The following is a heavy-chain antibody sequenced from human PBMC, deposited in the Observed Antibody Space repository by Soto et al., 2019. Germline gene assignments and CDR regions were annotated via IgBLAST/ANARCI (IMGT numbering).Heavy chain of an antibody. V-gene: IGHV4-59*01. CDR3: ARATGGSYYDILTGRSIKPSHYYGMDV. Sequence: SETLSLTCTVSGGSISSYYWSWIRQPPGKGLEWIGYIYYSGSTNYNPSLKSRVTISVDTSKNQFSLKLSSVTAADTAVYYCARATGGSYYDILTGRSIKPSHYYGMDVRAQRTTVTVSS. CDR1: GGSISSYY. D-gene: IGHD3-9*01. J-gene: IGHJ6*02. CDR2: IYYSGST.